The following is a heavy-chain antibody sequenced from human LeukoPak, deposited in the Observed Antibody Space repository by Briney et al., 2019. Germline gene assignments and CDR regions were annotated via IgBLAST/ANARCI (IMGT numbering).Heavy chain of an antibody. CDR3: ARDRVGCSYGSFVY. D-gene: IGHD5-18*01. CDR2: IYHSGST. Sequence: SETLSLTCTVSGGSISSYYWSWIRQPPGKGLEWIGYIYHSGSTNYNPSLKSRVTMSVDTSKNQFSLKLSSVTAADTAVYYCARDRVGCSYGSFVYWGQGTLVTVSS. V-gene: IGHV4-59*01. CDR1: GGSISSYY. J-gene: IGHJ4*02.